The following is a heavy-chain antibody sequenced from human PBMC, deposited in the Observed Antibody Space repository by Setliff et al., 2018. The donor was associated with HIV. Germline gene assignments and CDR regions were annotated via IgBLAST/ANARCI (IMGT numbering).Heavy chain of an antibody. Sequence: SETLSLTCAVYGGSFSGYYWGWVRQPPGKGLEWIGSMYYSGSTYYTPSLKSRITISLDTSKNQFSLRMRSVTAADTAVYYCARVFVDTAVLRVLEYYFDSWGRGTLVTAPQ. CDR3: ARVFVDTAVLRVLEYYFDS. CDR1: GGSFSGYY. D-gene: IGHD5-18*01. V-gene: IGHV4-34*01. CDR2: MYYSGST. J-gene: IGHJ4*02.